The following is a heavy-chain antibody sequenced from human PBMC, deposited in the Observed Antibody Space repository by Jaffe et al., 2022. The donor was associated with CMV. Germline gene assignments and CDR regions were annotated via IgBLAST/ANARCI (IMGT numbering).Heavy chain of an antibody. CDR2: ISSSAVGNVK. V-gene: IGHV3-48*03. D-gene: IGHD2-21*02. J-gene: IGHJ5*02. CDR1: GFTLSTDE. Sequence: EVQLVESGGGLVQPGGSLRLSCAASGFTLSTDEINWVRQAPGKGLEWLSYISSSAVGNVKYYANSVMGRFTISRDNAKNSLYLQMNSLRAEDTAIYYCARETRDCGGDSYDLWGQGTLVTVSS. CDR3: ARETRDCGGDSYDL.